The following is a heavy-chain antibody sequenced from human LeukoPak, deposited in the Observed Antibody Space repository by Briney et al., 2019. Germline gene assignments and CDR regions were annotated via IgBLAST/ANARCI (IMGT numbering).Heavy chain of an antibody. V-gene: IGHV3-11*04. CDR1: GFTFSDYY. CDR3: ARVTHSGGDWRHDY. D-gene: IGHD2-21*02. J-gene: IGHJ4*02. CDR2: ISSGSTI. Sequence: GGSLRLSCAASGFTFSDYYMSWIRQAPGKGLEWVSYISSGSTIYYSDSVKGRFTISRDNAKNSLYLQMNSLRAEDTAVYYCARVTHSGGDWRHDYWGQGTLVTVSS.